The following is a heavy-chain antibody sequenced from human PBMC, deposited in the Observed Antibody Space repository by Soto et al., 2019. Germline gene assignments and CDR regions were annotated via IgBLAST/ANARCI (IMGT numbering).Heavy chain of an antibody. CDR1: GFSLSNARMG. V-gene: IGHV2-26*01. CDR2: IFSNDEK. J-gene: IGHJ5*02. D-gene: IGHD3-9*01. Sequence: QVTLKESGPVLVKPTETLTLTCTVSGFSLSNARMGVSWIRQPPGKALEWLAHIFSNDEKSYSTSLKSRLTTPKNTSKSPVVLTLTNMDPVDTATYYCARIWGFYDIFSGYNWFDPWGQGTLVTVSS. CDR3: ARIWGFYDIFSGYNWFDP.